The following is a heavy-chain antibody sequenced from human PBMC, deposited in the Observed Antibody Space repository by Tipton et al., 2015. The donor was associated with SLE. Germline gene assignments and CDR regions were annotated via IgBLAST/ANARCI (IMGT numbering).Heavy chain of an antibody. CDR3: AKSIAAHYFDY. Sequence: QLVQSGAEVKKPGSSVKVSCKASGGTFTSYTISWVRQAPGRGLEWMGGIIPIFGTANYAQKFQGRVTITADESTSTAYMELSSLRSEDTAVYFCAKSIAAHYFDYWGQGTLVTVSS. D-gene: IGHD6-6*01. CDR2: IIPIFGTA. CDR1: GGTFTSYT. J-gene: IGHJ4*02. V-gene: IGHV1-69*01.